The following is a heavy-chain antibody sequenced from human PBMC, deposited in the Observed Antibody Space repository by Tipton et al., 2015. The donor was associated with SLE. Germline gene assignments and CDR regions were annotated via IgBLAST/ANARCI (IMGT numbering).Heavy chain of an antibody. V-gene: IGHV4-34*01. J-gene: IGHJ4*02. CDR1: GGSFSGYY. Sequence: TLSLTCAVYGGSFSGYYWSWIRQPPGKGLEWIGEINHSGSTNYDPSLKSRVTISVDTSKNQFSLKLSSVTAADTAVYYCARLIEWPASYFDYWGQGTLVTVSS. CDR3: ARLIEWPASYFDY. CDR2: INHSGST. D-gene: IGHD3-16*02.